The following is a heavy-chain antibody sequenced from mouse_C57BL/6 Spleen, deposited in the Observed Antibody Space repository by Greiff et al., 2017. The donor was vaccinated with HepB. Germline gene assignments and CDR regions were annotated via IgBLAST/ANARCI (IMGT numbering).Heavy chain of an antibody. D-gene: IGHD1-1*01. J-gene: IGHJ2*01. CDR3: ARSGLITTVVAHFDY. CDR2: INPSNGGT. CDR1: GYTFTSYW. Sequence: QVQLQQPGTELVKPGASVKLSCKASGYTFTSYWMHWVKQRPGQGLEWIGNINPSNGGTNYNEKFKSKATLTVDKSSSTAYMQLSSLTSEDSAVYYCARSGLITTVVAHFDYWGQGTTLTVSS. V-gene: IGHV1-53*01.